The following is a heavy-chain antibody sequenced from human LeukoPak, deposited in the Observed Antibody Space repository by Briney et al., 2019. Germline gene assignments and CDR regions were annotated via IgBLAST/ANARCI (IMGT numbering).Heavy chain of an antibody. CDR3: ARATYYYDSSGYYRTGLFDY. CDR2: IYYSGST. Sequence: NPSETLSLTCTVSGGSISSSSYYWGWIRQPPGKGLEWIGSIYYSGSTYYNPSLKSRVTISVDTSKNQFSLKLSSVTAADTAVYYCARATYYYDSSGYYRTGLFDYWGQGTLVTVSS. CDR1: GGSISSSSYY. J-gene: IGHJ4*02. D-gene: IGHD3-22*01. V-gene: IGHV4-39*07.